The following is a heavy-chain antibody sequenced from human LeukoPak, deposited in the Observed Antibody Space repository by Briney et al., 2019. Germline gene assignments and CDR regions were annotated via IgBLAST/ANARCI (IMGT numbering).Heavy chain of an antibody. V-gene: IGHV3-49*04. CDR2: IRSKAYGGTT. Sequence: GGSLRLSCTASGFTFGDYAMSWVRQAPGKGLEWVGFIRSKAYGGTTEYAASVKGRFTISRDDSKSIAYLQMNSLKTEDTAVYYCTRDDYGGNSLEPFDYWGQGTLVTVSS. CDR1: GFTFGDYA. J-gene: IGHJ4*02. D-gene: IGHD4-23*01. CDR3: TRDDYGGNSLEPFDY.